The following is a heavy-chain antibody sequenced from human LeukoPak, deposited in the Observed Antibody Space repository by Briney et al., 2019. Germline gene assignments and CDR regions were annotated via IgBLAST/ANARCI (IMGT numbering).Heavy chain of an antibody. CDR3: ARGAAGSHYWFFDL. J-gene: IGHJ2*01. D-gene: IGHD3-16*01. CDR1: GYTFTNNA. Sequence: APVKVSCKASGYTFTNNAIHWVRQAPGQSLEWMGWINAESHKTKSAQKFQTRLSITTDTSASTVYMELSSLTSEDMAVYYCARGAAGSHYWFFDLWGRGTLLTVSS. V-gene: IGHV1-3*01. CDR2: INAESHKT.